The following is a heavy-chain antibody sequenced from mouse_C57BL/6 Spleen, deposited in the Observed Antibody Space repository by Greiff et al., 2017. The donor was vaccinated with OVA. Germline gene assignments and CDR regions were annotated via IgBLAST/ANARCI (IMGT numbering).Heavy chain of an antibody. Sequence: QVQLQQSGAELARPGASVKLSCKASGYTFTSYGISWVKQSTGQGLEWIGEIYPRSGNTYYNEKFKGKATLTADKSSSTAYLELRSLTSEDSAVYFCAPGNYDAMDYRGQGTSVTVSS. CDR3: APGNYDAMDY. V-gene: IGHV1-81*01. J-gene: IGHJ4*01. D-gene: IGHD2-1*01. CDR1: GYTFTSYG. CDR2: IYPRSGNT.